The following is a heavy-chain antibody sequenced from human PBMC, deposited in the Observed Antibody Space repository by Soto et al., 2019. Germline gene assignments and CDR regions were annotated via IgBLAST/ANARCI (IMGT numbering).Heavy chain of an antibody. V-gene: IGHV1-69*06. CDR3: ASSETAGHRGFDI. CDR1: GGTFSSSA. Sequence: QVQLVQSGAEMREPGSSVKVSCKASGGTFSSSAINWLRQAPGKGPEWMGGIIPTFGTANYIEKFRGKVTITADTSTGTASMEVSSLTSEDTAMYFCASSETAGHRGFDIWGQGTMVTVSS. D-gene: IGHD6-19*01. CDR2: IIPTFGTA. J-gene: IGHJ3*02.